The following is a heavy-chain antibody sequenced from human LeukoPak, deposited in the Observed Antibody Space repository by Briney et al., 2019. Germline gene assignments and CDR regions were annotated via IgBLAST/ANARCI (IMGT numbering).Heavy chain of an antibody. J-gene: IGHJ4*02. CDR1: GFTFSSYW. V-gene: IGHV3-7*01. CDR3: ARDKKLVISKVAY. D-gene: IGHD3-9*01. CDR2: IKQDGSEK. Sequence: GGSLRLSCAASGFTFSSYWMRWVRQAPGKGLEWVANIKQDGSEKYYVDSVKGRFTISRDNAKNSLYLQMNSLRAEDTAVYYCARDKKLVISKVAYWGQGTLVTVSS.